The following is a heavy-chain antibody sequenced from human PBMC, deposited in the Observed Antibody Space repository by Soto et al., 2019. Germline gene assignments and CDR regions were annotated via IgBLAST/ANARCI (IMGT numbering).Heavy chain of an antibody. D-gene: IGHD6-6*01. CDR3: ANGIAARREGFFDY. Sequence: GGSLRLSCAASGFTFSSYAMSWVRQAPGKGLEWVSAISGSGGSTHYADSVKGRFTISRDNSKNTLYLQMNSLRAEDTAVYYCANGIAARREGFFDYWGQGTLVTVSS. J-gene: IGHJ4*02. CDR1: GFTFSSYA. CDR2: ISGSGGST. V-gene: IGHV3-23*01.